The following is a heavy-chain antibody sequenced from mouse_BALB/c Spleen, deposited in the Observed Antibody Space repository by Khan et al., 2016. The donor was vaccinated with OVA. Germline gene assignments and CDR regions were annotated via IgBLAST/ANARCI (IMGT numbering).Heavy chain of an antibody. Sequence: VQLQESGPELVKPGASVKISCKASGYTFTDYYINWVKQKPGQGLEWIGWLYPGSGNTRYNEKFKGRATLTVDTSSRTAYMQLSSLTSEDTAVYFGARGNYYGSTSWLTYWGQGTLVTVSA. CDR2: LYPGSGNT. V-gene: IGHV1-84*02. CDR1: GYTFTDYY. J-gene: IGHJ3*01. CDR3: ARGNYYGSTSWLTY. D-gene: IGHD1-1*01.